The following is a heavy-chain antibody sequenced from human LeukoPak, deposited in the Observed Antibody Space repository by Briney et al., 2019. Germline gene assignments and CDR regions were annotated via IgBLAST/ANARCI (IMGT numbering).Heavy chain of an antibody. J-gene: IGHJ4*02. V-gene: IGHV4-59*01. CDR3: ARGDPVGLFDD. D-gene: IGHD1-26*01. Sequence: PSETLSLTCTMSGGSFSSDYWNWLRQPPGKGLEWIGYIFHSGTTNYNPSLKSRVTISVDTSKNHCSLRLSSVTAADTAVYYCARGDPVGLFDDWGQGILVTVSS. CDR2: IFHSGTT. CDR1: GGSFSSDY.